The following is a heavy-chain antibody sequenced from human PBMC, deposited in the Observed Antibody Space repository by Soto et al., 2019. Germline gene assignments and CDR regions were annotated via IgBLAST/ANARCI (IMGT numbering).Heavy chain of an antibody. CDR2: TYYGSQWCS. Sequence: PSQTLSLTCAISGDSVSSNRAARNWFRQSPSRGLEWLGRTYYGSQWCSDYASSMKGRLIINSDTSKNQFSLQLNSVTPEDTAVYYCSRNSNTWTLDSWGQGTLVTVSS. J-gene: IGHJ4*02. CDR1: GDSVSSNRAA. CDR3: SRNSNTWTLDS. D-gene: IGHD1-1*01. V-gene: IGHV6-1*01.